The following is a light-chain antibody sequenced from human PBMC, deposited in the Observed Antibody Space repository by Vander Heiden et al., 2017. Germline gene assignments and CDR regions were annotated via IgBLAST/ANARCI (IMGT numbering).Light chain of an antibody. CDR3: MQALQTPLT. CDR2: LGS. J-gene: IGKJ4*01. V-gene: IGKV2-28*01. Sequence: DIVMTQSPLFLPVTPGEPAPISCRSSQSLLHSNGYNYLDWYLQKPGQSPQLLIYLGSNRASGVPDRFSGSGSGKDFTLKISRVEAEDVGVYYCMQALQTPLTFGGGTKVEIK. CDR1: QSLLHSNGYNY.